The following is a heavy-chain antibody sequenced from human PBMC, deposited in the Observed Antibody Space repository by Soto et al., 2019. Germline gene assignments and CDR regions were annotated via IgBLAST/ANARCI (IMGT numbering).Heavy chain of an antibody. CDR1: RLPFTSWA. V-gene: IGHV3-33*01. D-gene: IGHD3-10*01. CDR2: IWYDGSNK. Sequence: WGSRRLACPACRLPFTSWALHRGQQAPGKGLEWVAVIWYDGSNKYYADSVKGRFTISRDNSKNTLYLQMNSLRAEDTAVYYCARDTARAMVRIYYGMDVWGQGTTVTVS. J-gene: IGHJ6*02. CDR3: ARDTARAMVRIYYGMDV.